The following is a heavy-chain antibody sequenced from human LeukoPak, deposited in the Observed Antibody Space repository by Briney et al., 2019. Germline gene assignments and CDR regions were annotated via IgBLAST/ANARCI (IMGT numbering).Heavy chain of an antibody. J-gene: IGHJ4*02. D-gene: IGHD6-19*01. CDR2: FDPEDGET. V-gene: IGHV1-24*01. Sequence: QAPGKGLEWMGGFDPEDGETIYAQKFQGRVTMTEDTSTDTAYMELSSLRSEDTAVYYCATDPYSSAVYWGQGTLVTVSS. CDR3: ATDPYSSAVY.